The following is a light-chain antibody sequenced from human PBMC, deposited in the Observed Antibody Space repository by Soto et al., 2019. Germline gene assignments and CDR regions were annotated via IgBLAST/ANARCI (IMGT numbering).Light chain of an antibody. Sequence: AIRMTQSPSSLSASTGDRVTITCRASQGISSYLAWYQQKPGKAPKLLIYAAFTLQSGVPSRFSGSGSGTDFTLTTSCLQTEDFASDYCQQYYSYPQTFGQGTKLEIK. V-gene: IGKV1-8*01. J-gene: IGKJ2*01. CDR2: AAF. CDR3: QQYYSYPQT. CDR1: QGISSY.